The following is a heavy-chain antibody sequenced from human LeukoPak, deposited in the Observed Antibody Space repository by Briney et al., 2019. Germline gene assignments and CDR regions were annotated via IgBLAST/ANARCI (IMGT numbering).Heavy chain of an antibody. Sequence: SSETLSLTCAVYGGSFSGYYWSWIRQPPGKGLEWIGYIYYSGSTNYNPSLKSRVTISVDTSKNQFSLKLSSVTAADTAVYYCARDQVVTIFGVAYYYGMDVWGQGTTVTVSS. CDR2: IYYSGST. CDR3: ARDQVVTIFGVAYYYGMDV. D-gene: IGHD3-3*01. CDR1: GGSFSGYY. V-gene: IGHV4-59*01. J-gene: IGHJ6*02.